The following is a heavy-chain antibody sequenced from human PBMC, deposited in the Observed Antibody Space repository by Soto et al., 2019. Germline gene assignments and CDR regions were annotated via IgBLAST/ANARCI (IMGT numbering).Heavy chain of an antibody. J-gene: IGHJ1*01. D-gene: IGHD4-17*01. CDR3: ARTSGDYGLSKYFQH. CDR2: IYYSGTT. CDR1: GGSISSGDYY. V-gene: IGHV4-31*03. Sequence: QVQLQESGPGLVEPSQTLSLISTVSGGSISSGDYYWSWIRQLPGKGLEWIGYIYYSGTTFHNPSLKSRVSRSVDTSKNLYSLKLSSMTAADTAVYYCARTSGDYGLSKYFQHWGQGTLVTVSS.